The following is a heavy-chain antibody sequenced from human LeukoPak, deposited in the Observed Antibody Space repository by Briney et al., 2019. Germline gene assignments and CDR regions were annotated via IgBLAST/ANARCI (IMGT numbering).Heavy chain of an antibody. J-gene: IGHJ5*02. CDR1: GDSIISYY. CDR2: IYYSGST. V-gene: IGHV4-59*12. Sequence: SETLSLTCTVSGDSIISYYWSWIRQPPGEGLEWIGYIYYSGSTNYNPSLKSRVTISVDTSKNQFSLKLSSVTAADTAVYYCARDPPTADNWFDPWGQGTLVTVSS. CDR3: ARDPPTADNWFDP.